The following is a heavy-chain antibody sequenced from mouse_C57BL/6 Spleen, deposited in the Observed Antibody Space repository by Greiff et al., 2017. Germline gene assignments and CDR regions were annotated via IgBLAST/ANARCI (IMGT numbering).Heavy chain of an antibody. CDR1: GFTFSDYY. J-gene: IGHJ2*01. V-gene: IGHV5-16*01. CDR3: ARGNWLYYFDY. Sequence: EVKLMESEGGLVQPGSSMKLSCTASGFTFSDYYMAWVRQVPEKGLEWVANINYDGSSTYYLDSLKSRFIISRDNAKNILYLQMSSLKSEDTATYYCARGNWLYYFDYWGQGTTRTVSA. D-gene: IGHD4-1*02. CDR2: INYDGSST.